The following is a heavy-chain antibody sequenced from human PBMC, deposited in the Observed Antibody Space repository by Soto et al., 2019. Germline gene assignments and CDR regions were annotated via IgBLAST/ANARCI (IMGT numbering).Heavy chain of an antibody. CDR2: IYYSGST. CDR1: GGSISSGGYY. V-gene: IGHV4-31*03. D-gene: IGHD3-22*01. Sequence: QVQLQESGPGLVKPSQTLSLTCTVSGGSISSGGYYWSWIRQHPGKGLEWIGYIYYSGSTYYNPSPKSRVTLSVDTSKNQFSLKLSSVTAADTAVYYCSREVYYDSSGSNYGMDVWGQGTTVTVSS. CDR3: SREVYYDSSGSNYGMDV. J-gene: IGHJ6*02.